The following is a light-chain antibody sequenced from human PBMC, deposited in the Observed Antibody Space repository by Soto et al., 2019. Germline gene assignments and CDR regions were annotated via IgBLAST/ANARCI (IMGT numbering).Light chain of an antibody. CDR2: VAS. V-gene: IGKV1-27*01. Sequence: DIQMTQSPSSLSASVGERVTITCRASQGISNYLAWYQQKPGKVPKLLIYVASTLQSGVPSRFSDSGSGTYYTLTISSLQPEDVATYFCQKYNSAPRTFGQGTKVEIK. J-gene: IGKJ1*01. CDR3: QKYNSAPRT. CDR1: QGISNY.